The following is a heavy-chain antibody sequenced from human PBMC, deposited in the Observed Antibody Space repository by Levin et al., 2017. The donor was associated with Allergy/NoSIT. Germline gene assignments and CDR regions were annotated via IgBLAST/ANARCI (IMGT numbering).Heavy chain of an antibody. V-gene: IGHV1-18*01. CDR1: GYIFTNYG. Sequence: GASVKVSCKASGYIFTNYGVTWVRQAPGQGLEWMGWISANNGNIESAQKLQARLTMTTDVSSSTAYMELRSLKSDDTAVYYCARERGYGDAVFAYWGQGTLVTVS. CDR2: ISANNGNI. CDR3: ARERGYGDAVFAY. J-gene: IGHJ4*02. D-gene: IGHD4-17*01.